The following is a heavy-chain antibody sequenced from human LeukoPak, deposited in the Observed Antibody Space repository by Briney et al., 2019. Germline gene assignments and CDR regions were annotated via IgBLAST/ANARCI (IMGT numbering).Heavy chain of an antibody. V-gene: IGHV3-30*04. CDR1: GFTFSSYA. Sequence: GGSLRLSCAASGFTFSSYAMHWVRQAPGKGLEWVALISYDGSNKYYADSVKARFIISRDNSKNTVYLQMNSLRAEDTAVYYCARDSSGYPYTVYWGQGTLVTVSS. CDR3: ARDSSGYPYTVY. D-gene: IGHD3-22*01. CDR2: ISYDGSNK. J-gene: IGHJ4*02.